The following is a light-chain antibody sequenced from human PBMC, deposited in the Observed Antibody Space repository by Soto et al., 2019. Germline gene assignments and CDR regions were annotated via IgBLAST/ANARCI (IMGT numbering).Light chain of an antibody. CDR3: QHYNSYSEA. V-gene: IGKV3-15*01. CDR2: GAS. Sequence: TRSCRASQSVSSNLAWYQQKPGQAPRLLIYGASTRATGIPARFSGSGSGTEFTLTISSLQPDDFATYYCQHYNSYSEAFGQGTKVDIK. J-gene: IGKJ1*01. CDR1: QSVSSN.